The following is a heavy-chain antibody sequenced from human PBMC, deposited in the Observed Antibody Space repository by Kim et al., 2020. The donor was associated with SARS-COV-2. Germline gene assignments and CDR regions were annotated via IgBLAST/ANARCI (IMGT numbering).Heavy chain of an antibody. CDR1: GGSISSGDYY. Sequence: SETLSLTCTVSGGSISSGDYYWSWIRQPPGKGLEWIGYIYYSGSTYYNPSLKSRVTISVDTSKNQFSLKLSSVTAADTAVYYCASLYYYDSSGYYRDEYFQHWGQGTLVTVSS. V-gene: IGHV4-30-4*01. CDR2: IYYSGST. D-gene: IGHD3-22*01. J-gene: IGHJ1*01. CDR3: ASLYYYDSSGYYRDEYFQH.